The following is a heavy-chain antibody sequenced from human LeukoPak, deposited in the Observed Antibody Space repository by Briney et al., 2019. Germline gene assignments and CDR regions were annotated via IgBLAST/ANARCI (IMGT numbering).Heavy chain of an antibody. CDR2: ISGSGGST. CDR1: GFTFSSYA. V-gene: IGHV3-23*01. D-gene: IGHD2-15*01. Sequence: GGSLRLSCAASGFTFSSYAMSWVRQAPGKGLEWVSAISGSGGSTYYADSVKGRFTISRDNSKNTLYLQMNSLRAEDTAVYYRAKDGPHTFYCSGGSCYFDYWGQGTLVTVSS. J-gene: IGHJ4*02. CDR3: AKDGPHTFYCSGGSCYFDY.